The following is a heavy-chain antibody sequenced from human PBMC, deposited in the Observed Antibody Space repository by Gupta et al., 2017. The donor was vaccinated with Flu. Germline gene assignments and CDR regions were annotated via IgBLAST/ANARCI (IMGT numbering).Heavy chain of an antibody. Sequence: QVQLQQWGAGLLKPSETLSLTCAVYGGSFSGYYWSWIRQPPGKGLEWIGEINHSGSTNYNPSLKSRVTISVDTSKNQFSLKLSSVTAADTAVYYCAKQGLDITMIVVEWVWFDPWGQGTLVTVSS. V-gene: IGHV4-34*01. CDR1: GGSFSGYY. J-gene: IGHJ5*02. CDR3: AKQGLDITMIVVEWVWFDP. CDR2: INHSGST. D-gene: IGHD3-22*01.